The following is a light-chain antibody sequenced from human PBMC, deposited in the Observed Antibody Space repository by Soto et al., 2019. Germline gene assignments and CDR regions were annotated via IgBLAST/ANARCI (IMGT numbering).Light chain of an antibody. V-gene: IGLV2-14*01. J-gene: IGLJ1*01. CDR2: EVS. Sequence: QSALTQPASVSGSPGQSITISCTGTSSDVGGYNYVSWYQQHPGKAPKLMIYEVSNRPSGVSNRFSGSKSGNTASLTISGLQAEDEADYYCSSYTSSSTGVFVTGTKVTVL. CDR1: SSDVGGYNY. CDR3: SSYTSSSTGV.